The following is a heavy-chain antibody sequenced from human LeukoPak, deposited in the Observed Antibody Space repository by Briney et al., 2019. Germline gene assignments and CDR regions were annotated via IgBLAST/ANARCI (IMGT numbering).Heavy chain of an antibody. CDR3: ARDYDSGPMVRGVTLDY. D-gene: IGHD3-10*01. CDR2: INPNSGGT. V-gene: IGHV1-2*06. CDR1: GYTFTGYY. Sequence: GASVKVSRKASGYTFTGYYMHWVRQAPGQGLEWMGRINPNSGGTNYAQKFQGRVTMTRDTSISTAYMELSRLRSDDTAVYYCARDYDSGPMVRGVTLDYWGQGTLVTVSS. J-gene: IGHJ4*02.